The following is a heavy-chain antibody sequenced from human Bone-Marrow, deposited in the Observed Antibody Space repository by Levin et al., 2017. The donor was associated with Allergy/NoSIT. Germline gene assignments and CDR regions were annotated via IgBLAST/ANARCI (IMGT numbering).Heavy chain of an antibody. CDR3: ARWLSRYGAHDTGSY. J-gene: IGHJ4*02. CDR2: IWFDGTSK. V-gene: IGHV3-33*01. D-gene: IGHD3-10*01. CDR1: AVSFRDSD. Sequence: GGSLRLSCAASAVSFRDSDMYWVRQAPGRGLEWVAAIWFDGTSKYYEESVKGRFTISRDNLKNTLNLQMSSLRAGDTAVYYCARWLSRYGAHDTGSYWGQGTLVTVSS.